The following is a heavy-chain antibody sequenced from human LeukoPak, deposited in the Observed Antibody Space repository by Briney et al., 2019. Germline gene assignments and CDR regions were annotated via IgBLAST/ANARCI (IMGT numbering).Heavy chain of an antibody. D-gene: IGHD6-13*01. Sequence: RSETLSLTCTVSGYSISSGYYWGWIRQPPGKGLEWIGSIYHSGSTYYNPSLKSRVTISVDTSKNQFSLKLSSVTAADTAMYYCARVLAAAGNNWFDPWGQGTLVTVSS. CDR1: GYSISSGYY. J-gene: IGHJ5*02. CDR3: ARVLAAAGNNWFDP. CDR2: IYHSGST. V-gene: IGHV4-38-2*02.